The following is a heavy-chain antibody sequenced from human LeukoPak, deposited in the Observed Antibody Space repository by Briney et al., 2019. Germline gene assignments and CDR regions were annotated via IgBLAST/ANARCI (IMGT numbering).Heavy chain of an antibody. CDR1: GGTVTSSTYF. CDR3: ARDGFYYHYYMDV. V-gene: IGHV4-39*07. CDR2: ISYSGAT. Sequence: SETMSLACTLSGGTVTSSTYFWGWIRQPPGKGLEWIGSISYSGATYYNPSLKSRVSMSVHTSKNQFSLKLSSVTAADTAVYYCARDGFYYHYYMDVWGEGTTVTVSS. D-gene: IGHD1-14*01. J-gene: IGHJ6*03.